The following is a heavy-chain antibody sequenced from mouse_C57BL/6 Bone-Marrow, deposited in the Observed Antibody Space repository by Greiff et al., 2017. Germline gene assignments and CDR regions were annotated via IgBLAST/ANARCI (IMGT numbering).Heavy chain of an antibody. CDR1: GYTFTDYY. Sequence: EVQLQQSGPELVKPGASVKISCKASGYTFTDYYMNWVKQSHGKSLEWIGAINPNNGGTSYNQKFKGKATFTVDKSSSTAYMELRSLTSEDSAVYYCARYYYGSSYYAMDDWGQGTSVTVSS. CDR3: ARYYYGSSYYAMDD. D-gene: IGHD1-1*01. V-gene: IGHV1-26*01. CDR2: INPNNGGT. J-gene: IGHJ4*01.